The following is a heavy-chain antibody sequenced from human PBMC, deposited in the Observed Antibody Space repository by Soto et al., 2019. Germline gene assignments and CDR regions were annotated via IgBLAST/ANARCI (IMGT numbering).Heavy chain of an antibody. CDR2: VNPGGPIT. J-gene: IGHJ4*02. Sequence: GGSLRLSCAAAAYTFSHYWMHWVRQAPAKGLVWVSRVNPGGPITTYAAAVKGRFTCSRHNAKNPLYLQMNSRGVEDTARNYCSYDTFGDKDFWGQGTPVTVSS. CDR1: AYTFSHYW. D-gene: IGHD3-9*01. CDR3: SYDTFGDKDF. V-gene: IGHV3-74*01.